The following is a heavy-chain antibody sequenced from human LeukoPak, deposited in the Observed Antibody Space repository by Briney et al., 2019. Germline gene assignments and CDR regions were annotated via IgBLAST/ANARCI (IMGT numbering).Heavy chain of an antibody. J-gene: IGHJ4*02. CDR2: INHSGST. V-gene: IGHV4-34*01. CDR1: GGSFSGHY. D-gene: IGHD4-11*01. Sequence: MASETLSLTCAVYGGSFSGHYWSWIRQPPGKGLEWIGEINHSGSTNYNPSLKSRVTISVDTSKNQFSLKLSSVTAADTAVYYCATLTNLRGFDYWGQGTLVTVSS. CDR3: ATLTNLRGFDY.